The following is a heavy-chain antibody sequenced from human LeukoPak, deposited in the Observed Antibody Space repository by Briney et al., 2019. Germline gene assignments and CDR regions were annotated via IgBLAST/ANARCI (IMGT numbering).Heavy chain of an antibody. D-gene: IGHD3-22*01. CDR1: GGSISSYY. CDR2: IYYSGST. V-gene: IGHV4-59*01. CDR3: ARDVPHYYDSSGYGDRYFDY. Sequence: PSETLSLTCTVSGGSISSYYWSWIRQPPGKGLEWIGYIYYSGSTNYNPSLKSRVTISVDTSKNQFSLKLSSVTAADTAVYYCARDVPHYYDSSGYGDRYFDYWGQGTLVTVSS. J-gene: IGHJ4*02.